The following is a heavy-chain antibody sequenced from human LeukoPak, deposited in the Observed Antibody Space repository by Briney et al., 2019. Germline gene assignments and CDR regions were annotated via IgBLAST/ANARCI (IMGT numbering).Heavy chain of an antibody. CDR2: IVVGSGNT. CDR3: AAVGYCSSTSCYTYY. D-gene: IGHD2-2*02. V-gene: IGHV1-58*02. CDR1: GFTFTSSA. Sequence: TSVKVSRKASGFTFTSSAMQWVRQARGQRLEWIGWIVVGSGNTDYAQKFQERVTITRDMSTSTAYMELSSLRSEDTAVYYCAAVGYCSSTSCYTYYWGQGTLVTVSS. J-gene: IGHJ4*02.